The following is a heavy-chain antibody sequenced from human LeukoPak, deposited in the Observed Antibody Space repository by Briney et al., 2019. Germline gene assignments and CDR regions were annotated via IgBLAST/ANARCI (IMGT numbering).Heavy chain of an antibody. J-gene: IGHJ5*02. CDR1: GYTFTGNY. V-gene: IGHV1-2*06. CDR2: INPNSGGT. D-gene: IGHD6-13*01. CDR3: ARDPLTVRQQLVRNWFDP. Sequence: GASVKVSCKASGYTFTGNYMHWVRQAPGQGLEWMGRINPNSGGTNYAQKFQGRVTMTRDTSISTAYMELSRLRSDDTAVYYCARDPLTVRQQLVRNWFDPWGQGTLVTVSS.